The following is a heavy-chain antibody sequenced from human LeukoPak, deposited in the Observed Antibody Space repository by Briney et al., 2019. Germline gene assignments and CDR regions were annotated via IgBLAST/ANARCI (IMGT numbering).Heavy chain of an antibody. CDR3: ARERNLEIAVAGTIFNY. V-gene: IGHV3-66*01. CDR2: IYSGGST. D-gene: IGHD6-19*01. J-gene: IGHJ4*02. CDR1: GFAVSSNY. Sequence: GGSLRLSCAASGFAVSSNYMSWVRQAPGKGLEWVSVIYSGGSTYYADSVKGRFTISRDNSKNTLYLQMKSLRAEDTAVYYCARERNLEIAVAGTIFNYWGQGTLVTVSS.